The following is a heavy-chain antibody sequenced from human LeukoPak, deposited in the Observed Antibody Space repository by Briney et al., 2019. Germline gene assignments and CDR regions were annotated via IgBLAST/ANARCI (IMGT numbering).Heavy chain of an antibody. D-gene: IGHD4-17*01. J-gene: IGHJ4*02. CDR3: ARGTTVTDYFDY. Sequence: SETLSLTRTVSGGSISSGDYYWSWIRQPPGKGLEWIGYIYYSGSTYYNPSLKSRVTISVDTSKNQFSLKLSSVTAADTAVYYCARGTTVTDYFDYWGQGTLVTVSS. V-gene: IGHV4-30-4*01. CDR1: GGSISSGDYY. CDR2: IYYSGST.